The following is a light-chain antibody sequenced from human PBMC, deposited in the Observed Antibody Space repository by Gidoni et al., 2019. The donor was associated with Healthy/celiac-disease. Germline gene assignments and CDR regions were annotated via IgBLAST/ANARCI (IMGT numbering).Light chain of an antibody. Sequence: QSVLTQPPSASGTPGQRVTISCSGSSSNIGSNTVNWYQPLPGTAPKLPIYRNNQRPSGVPVRFSGSKSVTSASLSISGLQSEDEADYYCAAWDDSLNGPVFGGGTKLTVL. CDR2: RNN. V-gene: IGLV1-44*01. J-gene: IGLJ3*02. CDR3: AAWDDSLNGPV. CDR1: SSNIGSNT.